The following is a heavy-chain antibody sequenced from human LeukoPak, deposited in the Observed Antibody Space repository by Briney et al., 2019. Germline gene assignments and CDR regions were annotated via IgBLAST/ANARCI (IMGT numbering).Heavy chain of an antibody. V-gene: IGHV3-48*01. D-gene: IGHD5/OR15-5a*01. CDR1: GFIVNTHD. J-gene: IGHJ4*02. Sequence: GVSLRLSCAASGFIVNTHDMHWVRQDPGAGPECIAYFGISGTIYYADSVRGRFTISRDNAKNSLLLQVNSLRVDDTAIYYCAGFGVYPYWGQGTPVTVSS. CDR2: FGISGTI. CDR3: AGFGVYPY.